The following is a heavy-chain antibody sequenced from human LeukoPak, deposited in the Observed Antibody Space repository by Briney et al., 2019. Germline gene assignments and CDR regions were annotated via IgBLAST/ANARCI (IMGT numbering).Heavy chain of an antibody. D-gene: IGHD2-21*02. CDR1: GGSISSNNYC. Sequence: SETLSLTCTVSGGSISSNNYCWGWIRQPPGKGLEWIGTISYAGITYYIPSLKSRITISVDTSRDQFSLKLSSVTAADTAVYFCARHLFGDCHVPLDIWGQGTMVTVSS. J-gene: IGHJ3*02. CDR3: ARHLFGDCHVPLDI. V-gene: IGHV4-39*01. CDR2: ISYAGIT.